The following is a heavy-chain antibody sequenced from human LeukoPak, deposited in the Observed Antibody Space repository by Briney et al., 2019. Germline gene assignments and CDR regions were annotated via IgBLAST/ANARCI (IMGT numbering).Heavy chain of an antibody. CDR3: ARVGQGNFDY. CDR1: GASISTYY. CDR2: IYYSGNT. V-gene: IGHV4-59*01. J-gene: IGHJ4*02. D-gene: IGHD3-10*01. Sequence: PSETLSLTCTVSGASISTYYWSWIRQPPGKGLEWIGYIYYSGNTKYDPSLKSRVTISVDTSKNQFPLNLSSVTAADTAVYYCARVGQGNFDYWGQGTLVTVSS.